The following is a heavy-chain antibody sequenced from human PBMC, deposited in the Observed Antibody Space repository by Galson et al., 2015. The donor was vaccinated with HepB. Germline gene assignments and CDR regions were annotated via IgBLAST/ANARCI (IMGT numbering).Heavy chain of an antibody. J-gene: IGHJ5*02. D-gene: IGHD2/OR15-2a*01. CDR1: GYTFSSYS. CDR3: ARGAFVVGLHSTQNNWFGP. CDR2: INTYNRNA. Sequence: SCKASGYTFSSYSITWVRQAPGQGLEWMGWINTYNRNANHAQKFQGRVTMTTDTSTSTAFMELRSLTSDDTAVYYCARGAFVVGLHSTQNNWFGPWGQGTLVTVSS. V-gene: IGHV1-18*01.